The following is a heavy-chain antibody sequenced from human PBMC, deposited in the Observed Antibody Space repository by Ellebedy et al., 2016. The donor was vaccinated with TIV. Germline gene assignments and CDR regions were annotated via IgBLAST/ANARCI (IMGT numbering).Heavy chain of an antibody. CDR2: SSPYDGNT. J-gene: IGHJ4*02. Sequence: AASVKVSCKTSGYTFTIYAITWVRQAPGQGLEWMGRSSPYDGNTNYAQEPQGRVTMTTDTSTNTAYMELSSLRSDDTAVYYCARDLTAMITLTYWGQGTLVTVSS. CDR3: ARDLTAMITLTY. V-gene: IGHV1-18*01. D-gene: IGHD5-18*01. CDR1: GYTFTIYA.